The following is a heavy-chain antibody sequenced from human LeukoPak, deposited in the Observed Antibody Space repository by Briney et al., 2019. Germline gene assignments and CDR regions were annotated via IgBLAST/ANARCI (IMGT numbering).Heavy chain of an antibody. J-gene: IGHJ4*02. CDR3: ARGQHYDFWSGYSDY. CDR2: IKQDGSEK. D-gene: IGHD3-3*01. V-gene: IGHV3-7*01. CDR1: GFTFSSYW. Sequence: PGGSLRLSSAVSGFTFSSYWMSWVRQAPGKGLEWVANIKQDGSEKYYVDSVKGRFTISRDNAKNSLYLQMNSLRAEDTAVYYCARGQHYDFWSGYSDYWGQGTLVTVSS.